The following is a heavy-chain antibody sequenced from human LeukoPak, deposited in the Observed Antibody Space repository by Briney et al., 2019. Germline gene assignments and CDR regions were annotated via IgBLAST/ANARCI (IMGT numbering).Heavy chain of an antibody. CDR3: ARKWLSNAFDI. CDR2: INWNGGRT. Sequence: GGSVRLSCAASGFTFDDFGMSWVRQVPGKGLEWVSGINWNGGRTGYADSVKGRFTISRDNAKKSLYLQMNSLRAEDTALYYCARKWLSNAFDIWGQGTMVTVSS. D-gene: IGHD5-12*01. J-gene: IGHJ3*02. V-gene: IGHV3-20*04. CDR1: GFTFDDFG.